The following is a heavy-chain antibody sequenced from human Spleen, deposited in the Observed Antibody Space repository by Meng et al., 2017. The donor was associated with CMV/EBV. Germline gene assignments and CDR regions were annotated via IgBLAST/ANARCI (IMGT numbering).Heavy chain of an antibody. Sequence: GGSLRLSCAASGFTFSSYWMSWVRQAPGKGLEWVANIKQDGSEKYYVDSVKGRFTISRDNAKNSLYLQMNSLRAEDTAVYYCARDPGGSIAAAGTSVDYYYGMDVWGQGTTVTVSS. D-gene: IGHD6-13*01. CDR3: ARDPGGSIAAAGTSVDYYYGMDV. V-gene: IGHV3-7*01. CDR1: GFTFSSYW. J-gene: IGHJ6*02. CDR2: IKQDGSEK.